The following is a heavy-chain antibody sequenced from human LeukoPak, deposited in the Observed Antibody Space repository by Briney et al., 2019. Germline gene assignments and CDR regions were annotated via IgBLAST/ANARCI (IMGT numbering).Heavy chain of an antibody. Sequence: SETLSLTCAVYGGSFSGYYWSGIRQPPGKGLEWIGEINHSGSTNYNPSLKSRVTISVDTSKNQFSLKLSSVTAADTAVYYCARFLYGSGSYYNVMFAGFDPWGQGTLVTVSP. CDR2: INHSGST. V-gene: IGHV4-34*01. CDR1: GGSFSGYY. J-gene: IGHJ5*02. CDR3: ARFLYGSGSYYNVMFAGFDP. D-gene: IGHD3-10*01.